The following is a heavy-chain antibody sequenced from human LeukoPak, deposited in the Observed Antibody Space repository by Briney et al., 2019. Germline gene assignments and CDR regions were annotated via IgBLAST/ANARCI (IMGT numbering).Heavy chain of an antibody. V-gene: IGHV1-18*01. CDR3: ARGSAMAQKQLVRHFDS. CDR2: ISAYNGNT. D-gene: IGHD6-6*01. Sequence: ASVKVSCKASGYTFTSYGISWVRQAPGQGLEWMGWISAYNGNTKYAQKLQDRVTMTTDTSTTTAYMEVRSLTSDDTAVYYCARGSAMAQKQLVRHFDSWGQGTLVIVSS. J-gene: IGHJ4*02. CDR1: GYTFTSYG.